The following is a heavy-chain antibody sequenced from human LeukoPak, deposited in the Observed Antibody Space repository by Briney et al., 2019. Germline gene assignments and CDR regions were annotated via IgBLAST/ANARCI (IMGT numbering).Heavy chain of an antibody. CDR3: AKFRFLEETYGMDV. CDR1: GFTFSSYG. V-gene: IGHV3-30*18. CDR2: ISYDGSNK. J-gene: IGHJ6*02. Sequence: GGSLRLSCAASGFTFSSYGMHWVRQAPGKGLEWVAVISYDGSNKYYADSVKGRFTFSRDNSKNTLYLQMNSLRAEDTAVYYCAKFRFLEETYGMDVWGQGTTVTVSS. D-gene: IGHD3-3*01.